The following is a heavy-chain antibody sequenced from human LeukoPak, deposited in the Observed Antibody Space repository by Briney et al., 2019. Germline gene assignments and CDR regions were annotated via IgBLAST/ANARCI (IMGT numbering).Heavy chain of an antibody. CDR3: AFFVREPQN. Sequence: GGSLRLSCAASTVIFRKYWMGWARQAPGKGLEWVANIAHDGSVKWYVDSVKGRFIISRDNARNSLYLQMNGLRVEDTAIYYCAFFVREPQNWGQGTLVTVSS. J-gene: IGHJ1*01. CDR1: TVIFRKYW. V-gene: IGHV3-7*01. CDR2: IAHDGSVK. D-gene: IGHD3-10*02.